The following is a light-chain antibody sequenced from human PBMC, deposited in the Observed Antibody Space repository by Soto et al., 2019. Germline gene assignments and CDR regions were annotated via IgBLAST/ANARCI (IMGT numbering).Light chain of an antibody. CDR3: CSYAGSSTLV. V-gene: IGLV2-23*02. J-gene: IGLJ3*02. CDR1: SSDVGIYNL. CDR2: EVS. Sequence: QSALTQPASVSGSPGQSITVSCTGTSSDVGIYNLVSWYQRHPGKAPKLMIYEVSKRPSGVSNRLAGSKSGNTASLTISELQSEDEANYYCCSYAGSSTLVFGGGTKLTVL.